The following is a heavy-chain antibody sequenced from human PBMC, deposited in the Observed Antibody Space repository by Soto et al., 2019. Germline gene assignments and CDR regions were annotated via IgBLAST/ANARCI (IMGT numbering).Heavy chain of an antibody. Sequence: GASVPVSCKASGGTFSSYAISWARQAPGQGLEWMGGIIPIFGTANYAQQFQGRVTITADESTSTAYMELSSLRSEDTAVYYCARDIFGSGSYYNFWGQGTLVTVSS. CDR3: ARDIFGSGSYYNF. CDR2: IIPIFGTA. V-gene: IGHV1-69*13. CDR1: GGTFSSYA. J-gene: IGHJ4*02. D-gene: IGHD3-10*01.